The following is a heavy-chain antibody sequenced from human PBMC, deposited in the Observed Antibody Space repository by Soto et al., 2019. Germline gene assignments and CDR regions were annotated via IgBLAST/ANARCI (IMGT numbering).Heavy chain of an antibody. D-gene: IGHD3-10*01. V-gene: IGHV3-21*01. J-gene: IGHJ6*02. CDR2: ITSSSSYI. Sequence: EVQLVESGGGLVKPGGSLRLYCASSGFTFSSYSMNWVRQAPGKGLEWVSSITSSSSYIYYADSVKGRFTISRDNDKNSLYLQMNSLRAEDTAVYYCEREAYGSGSYYISQWDYYYYYYGMDVWGQGTTITVYS. CDR3: EREAYGSGSYYISQWDYYYYYYGMDV. CDR1: GFTFSSYS.